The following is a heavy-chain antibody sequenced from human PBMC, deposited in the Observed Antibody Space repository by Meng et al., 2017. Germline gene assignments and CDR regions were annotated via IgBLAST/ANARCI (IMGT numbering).Heavy chain of an antibody. J-gene: IGHJ4*02. D-gene: IGHD5-12*01. Sequence: VVLEPAEASVEKPVAPKNVSFKASGYPFTGYYMHWVRWAPGQGLEWMGRFNPNSGGTNYAQKYQGRVTMTRDTSISTAYMELSRLRSDDTAVYYCARSIVATMVFDYWGQGTLVTVSS. CDR2: FNPNSGGT. CDR1: GYPFTGYY. V-gene: IGHV1-2*06. CDR3: ARSIVATMVFDY.